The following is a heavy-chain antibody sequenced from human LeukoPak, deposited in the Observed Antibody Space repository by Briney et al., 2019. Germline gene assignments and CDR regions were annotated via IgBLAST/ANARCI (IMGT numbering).Heavy chain of an antibody. CDR2: IRSKANSYAT. Sequence: GSLRLSCAASGFTFNGSAMHWVRQASGKGLEWVGRIRSKANSYATAYAASVKGRFTISRDDSKNTAYLQMNSLKTEDTAVYYCTSYYYGSVISADFDYWGQGTLVTVSS. CDR3: TSYYYGSVISADFDY. V-gene: IGHV3-73*01. J-gene: IGHJ4*02. CDR1: GFTFNGSA. D-gene: IGHD3-10*01.